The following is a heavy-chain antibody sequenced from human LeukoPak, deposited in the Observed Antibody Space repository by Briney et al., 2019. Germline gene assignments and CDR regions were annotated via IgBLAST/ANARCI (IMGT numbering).Heavy chain of an antibody. Sequence: GGSLRLSCAASGFTFSSYAMSWVRQAPGEGLEWVSAISYSGGSTYYADSVKGRFTISRDNSKNMLYLQMNNLRAEDTAVYYCAKKMASNSPLFDSWGQGTLVTVSS. CDR1: GFTFSSYA. J-gene: IGHJ4*02. CDR2: ISYSGGST. CDR3: AKKMASNSPLFDS. D-gene: IGHD5-24*01. V-gene: IGHV3-23*01.